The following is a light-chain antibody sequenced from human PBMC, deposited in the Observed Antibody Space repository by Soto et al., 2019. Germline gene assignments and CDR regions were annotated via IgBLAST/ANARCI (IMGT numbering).Light chain of an antibody. CDR1: SRDVGGYHY. J-gene: IGLJ1*01. Sequence: QSVLSQPRSVSGSPGQSVTISCTGTSRDVGGYHYVSWYQQHPGKAPKLMIYDVSKRPSGVPDRFSGSKSGNTASLTISGVQAEDEADYYSWAYAGSDTYVFGTGTKVTV. CDR3: WAYAGSDTYV. V-gene: IGLV2-11*01. CDR2: DVS.